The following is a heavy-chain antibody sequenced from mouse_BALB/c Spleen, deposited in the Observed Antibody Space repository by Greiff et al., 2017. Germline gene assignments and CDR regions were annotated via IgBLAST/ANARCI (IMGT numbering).Heavy chain of an antibody. V-gene: IGHV5-17*02. Sequence: EVMLVESGGGLVQPGGSRKLSCAASGFTFSSFGMHWVRQAPEKGLEWVAYISSGSSTIYYADTVKGRFTISRDNPKNTLFLQMTSLRSEDTAMYYCARDLGADWYFDVWGAGTTVTVSS. CDR3: ARDLGADWYFDV. CDR2: ISSGSSTI. CDR1: GFTFSSFG. D-gene: IGHD2-10*02. J-gene: IGHJ1*01.